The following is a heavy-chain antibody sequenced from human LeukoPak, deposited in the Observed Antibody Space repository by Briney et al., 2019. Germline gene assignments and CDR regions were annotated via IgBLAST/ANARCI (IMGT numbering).Heavy chain of an antibody. Sequence: PSETLSLTCTVSGGSISSYYWSWIRQPAGKGLEWIGRIYTSGSTNYNPSLKSRVTMSVDTSKNQFSLKLSSVTAADTAVYYCARDRGGGKWELHNWFDPWGQGTLVTVSS. CDR1: GGSISSYY. CDR3: ARDRGGGKWELHNWFDP. D-gene: IGHD1-26*01. CDR2: IYTSGST. V-gene: IGHV4-4*07. J-gene: IGHJ5*02.